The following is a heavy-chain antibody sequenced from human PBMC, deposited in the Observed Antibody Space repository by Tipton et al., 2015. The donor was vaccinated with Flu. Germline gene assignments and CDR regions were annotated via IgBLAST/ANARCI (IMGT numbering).Heavy chain of an antibody. CDR1: GGSIGSPYC. D-gene: IGHD3-10*02. J-gene: IGHJ4*02. Sequence: TLSLTCSVSGGSIGSPYCWGWVRQPPGKGLEWIGNIYHSGTTYYNPSRKSRLTISVDTSKNQFSLRLSSVTAAYTAVYYCARHTGDSVRGVIYYWGQGTLVTVSS. CDR2: IYHSGTT. CDR3: ARHTGDSVRGVIYY. V-gene: IGHV4-38-2*01.